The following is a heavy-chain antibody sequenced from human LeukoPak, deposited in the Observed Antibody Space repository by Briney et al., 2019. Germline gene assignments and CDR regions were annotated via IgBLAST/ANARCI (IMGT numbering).Heavy chain of an antibody. V-gene: IGHV3-74*01. CDR3: ARDAPGNTALDY. J-gene: IGHJ4*02. Sequence: GGSRRLSCAASGFTFISYWMHWVSQAPGKGLVWVSRINGYGSSTDFADSLKGRFTISRDNAKNTLYLQMNSLRAEDTAVYYCARDAPGNTALDYWGQGTLVTVSS. D-gene: IGHD5-18*01. CDR1: GFTFISYW. CDR2: INGYGSST.